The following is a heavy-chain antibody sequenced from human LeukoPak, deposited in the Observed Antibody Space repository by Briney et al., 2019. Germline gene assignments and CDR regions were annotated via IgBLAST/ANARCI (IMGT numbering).Heavy chain of an antibody. CDR2: ISSSSNYI. V-gene: IGHV3-21*01. J-gene: IGHJ4*02. Sequence: GGSLRLSCAASGFTFSSYSMNWVRQAPGKGPEWVSSISSSSNYIYYADSMKGRFTISRDNAKNSLYLQMNSLRAEDTAVYFCARATGYDATFDYWGQGTLVTVSS. CDR3: ARATGYDATFDY. D-gene: IGHD6-13*01. CDR1: GFTFSSYS.